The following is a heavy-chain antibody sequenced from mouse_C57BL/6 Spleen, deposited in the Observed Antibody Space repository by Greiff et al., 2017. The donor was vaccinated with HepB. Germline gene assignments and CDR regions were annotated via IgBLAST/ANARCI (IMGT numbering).Heavy chain of an antibody. CDR1: GYTFTGYW. Sequence: QVQLKESGAELMKPGASVKLSCKATGYTFTGYWIEWVKQRPGHGLEWIGEILPGSGSTNYNEKFKGKATFTAVTSSNTAYMQLSSLTTEDSAIYYCAREDDYDGYYAMDYWGQGTSVTVSS. V-gene: IGHV1-9*01. CDR2: ILPGSGST. J-gene: IGHJ4*01. D-gene: IGHD2-4*01. CDR3: AREDDYDGYYAMDY.